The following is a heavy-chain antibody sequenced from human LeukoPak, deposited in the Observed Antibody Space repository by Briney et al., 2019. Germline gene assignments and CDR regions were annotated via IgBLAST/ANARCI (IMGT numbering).Heavy chain of an antibody. V-gene: IGHV1-2*02. CDR3: ARSTTPNENEYFEH. Sequence: ASVKVSCKASGYTFTGYYIHWVRQAPGQGLEWMGWINPNSGGTNYIQKFQGRVTMTRDTSISTVYMELSRLTSDDTAVYYCARSTTPNENEYFEHWGQGTPVTVSS. CDR1: GYTFTGYY. CDR2: INPNSGGT. D-gene: IGHD2/OR15-2a*01. J-gene: IGHJ1*01.